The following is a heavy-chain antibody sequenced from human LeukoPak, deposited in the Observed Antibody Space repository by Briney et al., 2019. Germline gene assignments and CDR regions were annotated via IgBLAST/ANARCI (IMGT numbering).Heavy chain of an antibody. CDR2: ISAYNGNT. J-gene: IGHJ6*02. D-gene: IGHD3-3*01. V-gene: IGHV1-18*01. CDR1: GYTFTSYG. CDR3: ARANYDFWSGSPIYYYGMDV. Sequence: ASVKVSCKASGYTFTSYGISWVRQAPGQGLEWMGWISAYNGNTNYAQKLQGRVTMTTDTSTSTAYIELRSLRSDDTAVYYCARANYDFWSGSPIYYYGMDVWGQGTTVTVSS.